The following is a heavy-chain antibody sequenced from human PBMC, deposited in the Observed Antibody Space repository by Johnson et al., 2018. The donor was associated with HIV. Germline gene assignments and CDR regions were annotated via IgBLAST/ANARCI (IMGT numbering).Heavy chain of an antibody. V-gene: IGHV3-30*18. D-gene: IGHD1-7*01. Sequence: QVQLVESGGGVVRPGGSLRLSCAASGFIFDDYGMSWVRQAPGKGLEWVAVISYDGSNKYYADSAKGRFTVSRDNSKHTLYLQMNSLRAEDTAVYYRAKLIVNWNYDEQPSRAFDIWGQGTMVTVSS. CDR2: ISYDGSNK. CDR3: AKLIVNWNYDEQPSRAFDI. J-gene: IGHJ3*02. CDR1: GFIFDDYG.